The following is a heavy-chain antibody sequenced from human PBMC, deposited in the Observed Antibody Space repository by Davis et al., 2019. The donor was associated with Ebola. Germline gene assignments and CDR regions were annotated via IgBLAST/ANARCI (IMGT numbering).Heavy chain of an antibody. CDR2: IDPSDSYT. CDR3: ARQRSSGWAYDAFDI. D-gene: IGHD6-19*01. Sequence: KVSCKGSGYSFTSYWISWVRQMPGKGLEWMGRIDPSDSYTNYSPSFQGQVTISADKSISTAYLQWSSLKASDTAMYYCARQRSSGWAYDAFDIWGQGTTVTVSS. J-gene: IGHJ3*02. V-gene: IGHV5-10-1*04. CDR1: GYSFTSYW.